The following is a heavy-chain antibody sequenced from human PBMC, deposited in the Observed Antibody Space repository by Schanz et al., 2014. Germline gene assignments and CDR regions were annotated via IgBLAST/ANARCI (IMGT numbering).Heavy chain of an antibody. CDR1: GFTFSGFW. CDR2: VPFDGSQK. CDR3: AKSQGSSFDS. Sequence: VQLAESGGGLVQPGGSLRLSCAASGFTFSGFWMTWVRQAPGKGLEWVAFVPFDGSQKFYADSVKGRFTISRDNSKNTVYLQMNSLRPGDTAVYYCAKSQGSSFDSWGQGTLVTVSS. D-gene: IGHD6-13*01. V-gene: IGHV3-30*02. J-gene: IGHJ4*02.